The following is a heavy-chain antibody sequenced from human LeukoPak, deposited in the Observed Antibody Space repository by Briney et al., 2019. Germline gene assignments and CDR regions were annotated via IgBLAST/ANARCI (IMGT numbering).Heavy chain of an antibody. CDR2: ICATGST. CDR3: ARDYYDASTRGLDY. V-gene: IGHV4-4*07. Sequence: SETLSLTCSASGVSVGRFCWTWVRQPVGKGLEWIGRICATGSTIYNPSLKSRVTMSNETSRNQFSLHLPSVTAADTAVYYCARDYYDASTRGLDYWGQGTLVTVSS. J-gene: IGHJ4*02. D-gene: IGHD3-22*01. CDR1: GVSVGRFC.